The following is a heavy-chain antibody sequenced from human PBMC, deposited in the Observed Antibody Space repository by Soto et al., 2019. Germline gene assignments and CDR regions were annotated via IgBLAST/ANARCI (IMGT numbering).Heavy chain of an antibody. D-gene: IGHD2-8*02. V-gene: IGHV3-7*03. CDR3: ARDHLILLAHDFLYGSDV. CDR1: GFTFSMYS. J-gene: IGHJ6*02. Sequence: GGSLRLSCEVSGFTFSMYSMSWVRQSPGKGLEWVAKIPQDGVDGHYADSVKGRFTISRDNGKNSLYLQLNNLRAEDTTVHYCARDHLILLAHDFLYGSDVWGRGATVTVSS. CDR2: IPQDGVDG.